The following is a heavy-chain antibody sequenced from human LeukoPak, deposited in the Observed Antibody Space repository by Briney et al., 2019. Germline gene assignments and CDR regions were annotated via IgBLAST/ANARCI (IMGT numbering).Heavy chain of an antibody. CDR3: ARGLRPVDY. V-gene: IGHV3-74*01. CDR2: IYTDGTIT. Sequence: GGSLRLSCAASGFTFSNYWMHWVRQGPGKGLVWVSSIYTDGTITRYADSVKGRFTISRDNAENTLHLQMDNLRAEDTAVYCCARGLRPVDYWGQGTLVTVSS. D-gene: IGHD4-17*01. CDR1: GFTFSNYW. J-gene: IGHJ4*02.